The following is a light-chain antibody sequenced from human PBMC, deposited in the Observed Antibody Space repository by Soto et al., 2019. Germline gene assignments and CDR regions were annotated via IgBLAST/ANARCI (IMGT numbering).Light chain of an antibody. V-gene: IGLV1-40*01. Sequence: QSVLTQPPSVSGAPGQRIAISCTGSSSNIGGGYDVYWYQQLPGTDPKLFIYGNSNRPSGVPDRFSGSKSGTSASLAITGHPDEDEADYYSQNYDSTRSYVFGTGTKLTVL. CDR3: QNYDSTRSYV. CDR1: SSNIGGGYD. J-gene: IGLJ1*01. CDR2: GNS.